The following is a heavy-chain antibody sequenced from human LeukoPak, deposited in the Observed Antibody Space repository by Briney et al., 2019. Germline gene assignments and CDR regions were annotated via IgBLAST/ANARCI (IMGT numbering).Heavy chain of an antibody. CDR1: GFTFSSYG. V-gene: IGHV3-33*01. Sequence: PGGSLRLSCAASGFTFSSYGMHWVRQSPGKGLEGVAVIWYDGSNKYYADSVKGRFTISRDNSKNTLYLQMNSLRAEDTAVYYCASSGSYYYFDYWGQGTLVTVSS. CDR2: IWYDGSNK. D-gene: IGHD1-26*01. CDR3: ASSGSYYYFDY. J-gene: IGHJ4*02.